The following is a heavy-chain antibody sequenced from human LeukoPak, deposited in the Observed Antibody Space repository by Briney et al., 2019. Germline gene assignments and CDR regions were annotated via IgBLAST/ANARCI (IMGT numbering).Heavy chain of an antibody. Sequence: PSETLSLTCAVYGGSFSGYYWSWIRQPPGKGLEWIGEINHSGSTNYNPSLKSRVTISVDTSKNQFSLKLSSVTAADTAVYYCARGVAKYSSSWYRRDWFDPWGQGTLVTVSS. CDR2: INHSGST. D-gene: IGHD6-13*01. J-gene: IGHJ5*02. CDR3: ARGVAKYSSSWYRRDWFDP. V-gene: IGHV4-34*01. CDR1: GGSFSGYY.